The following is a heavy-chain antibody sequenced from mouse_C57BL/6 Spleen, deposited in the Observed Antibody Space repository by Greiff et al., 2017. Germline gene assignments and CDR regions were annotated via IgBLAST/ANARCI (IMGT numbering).Heavy chain of an antibody. V-gene: IGHV1-61*01. D-gene: IGHD2-3*01. CDR2: IYPSDSET. Sequence: QVQLQQPGAELVRPGSSVKLSCKASGYTFTSYWMDWVKQRPGQGLEWIGNIYPSDSETHYNQKFKDKATLTVDKSSSTAYMQLSSLTSEDSAVYYCARRVYDGYLNWYFDVWGTGTTVTVSS. J-gene: IGHJ1*03. CDR3: ARRVYDGYLNWYFDV. CDR1: GYTFTSYW.